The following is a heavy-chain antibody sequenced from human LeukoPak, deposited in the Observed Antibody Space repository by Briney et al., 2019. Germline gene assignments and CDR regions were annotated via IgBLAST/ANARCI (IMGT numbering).Heavy chain of an antibody. V-gene: IGHV4-59*01. D-gene: IGHD3-3*01. Sequence: SETLSLTCTVSGGSISSYYWSWIRQPPGKGPEWIGYIYYSGSTNYNPSLKSRVTISVDTSKNQFSLKLSPVTAADTAVYYCARGRYYDFWSGARGQTYFDYWGQGTLVTVSS. J-gene: IGHJ4*02. CDR3: ARGRYYDFWSGARGQTYFDY. CDR2: IYYSGST. CDR1: GGSISSYY.